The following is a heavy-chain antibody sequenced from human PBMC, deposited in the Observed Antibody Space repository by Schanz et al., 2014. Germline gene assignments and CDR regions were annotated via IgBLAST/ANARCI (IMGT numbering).Heavy chain of an antibody. CDR1: GFTFSSYA. D-gene: IGHD3-3*01. Sequence: QVQLVESGGGVVQPGRSLRLSCAASGFTFSSYAMRWVRQAPGKGLEWVALSSYDVSIKDYSDSVKGRFTISRDNAKSSLYLQMNSLRDEDTAVYYCAATTILADWGQGTLVAVSS. J-gene: IGHJ4*02. CDR2: SSYDVSIK. CDR3: AATTILAD. V-gene: IGHV3-30*04.